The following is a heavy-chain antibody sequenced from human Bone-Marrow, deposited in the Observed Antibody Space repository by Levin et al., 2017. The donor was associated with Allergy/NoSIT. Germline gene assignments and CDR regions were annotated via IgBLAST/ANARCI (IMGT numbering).Heavy chain of an antibody. CDR3: AREWGICSGGSCYENYFDY. CDR1: GFTFSDYY. V-gene: IGHV3-11*06. CDR2: ISSSSSYT. Sequence: SCAASGFTFSDYYMSWIRQAPGKGLEWVSYISSSSSYTNYADSVKGRFTISRDNAKNSLYLQMNSLRAEDTAVYYCAREWGICSGGSCYENYFDYWGQGTLVTVSS. D-gene: IGHD2-15*01. J-gene: IGHJ4*02.